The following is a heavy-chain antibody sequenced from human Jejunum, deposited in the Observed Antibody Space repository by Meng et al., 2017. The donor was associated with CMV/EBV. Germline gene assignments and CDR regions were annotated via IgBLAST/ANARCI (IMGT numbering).Heavy chain of an antibody. CDR1: GFRFDDHG. V-gene: IGHV3-20*03. CDR2: INWNGGTT. J-gene: IGHJ6*02. Sequence: SGFRFDDHGMRWVRQAPGKGLEWVSGINWNGGTTAYADSVKGRFTVSRDNAKNSLYLQMHSLRAEDTALYYCARDISFYGLDVWGQGTTGTVSS. CDR3: ARDISFYGLDV.